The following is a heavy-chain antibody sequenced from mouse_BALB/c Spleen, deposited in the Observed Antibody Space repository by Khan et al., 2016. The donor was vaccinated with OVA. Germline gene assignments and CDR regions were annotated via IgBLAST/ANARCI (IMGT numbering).Heavy chain of an antibody. D-gene: IGHD2-4*01. J-gene: IGHJ3*01. Sequence: QVQPKQSGPGLVQPSQSLSITCPVSGFPLTTHGVHRVRQSPGKGLEGAGVIWSGGRTDHKSAFISRLSISKDNSKIQVFFKMNSLQANYTAIYYCARNYDYDEGLAYWGQGTLVTVSA. V-gene: IGHV2-2*02. CDR3: ARNYDYDEGLAY. CDR1: GFPLTTHG. CDR2: IWSGGRT.